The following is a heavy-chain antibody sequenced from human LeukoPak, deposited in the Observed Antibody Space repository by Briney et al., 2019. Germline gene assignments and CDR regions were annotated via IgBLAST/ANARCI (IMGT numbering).Heavy chain of an antibody. D-gene: IGHD6-6*01. Sequence: PGGSLRLSCAASGFTFSSHWMIWVRQATGRGLEGVANVKQDGSEKYYVDSVKGRFTISRVNAKNSLYLQMNSLRVEDTAVYYCATGRAAHLFDYWGQGTLVTVSS. CDR2: VKQDGSEK. CDR3: ATGRAAHLFDY. J-gene: IGHJ4*02. V-gene: IGHV3-7*01. CDR1: GFTFSSHW.